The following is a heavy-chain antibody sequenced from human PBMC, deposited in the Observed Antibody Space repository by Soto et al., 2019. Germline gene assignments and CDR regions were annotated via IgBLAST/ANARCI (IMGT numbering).Heavy chain of an antibody. Sequence: SETLSLTCAVYGGSFSGYYWSWIRQPPGKGLEWIGEINHSGSTNYNPSLKSRVTISVDTSKNQFSLKLSSVTAADTAVYYCAGGGQQLVRYYYYGMDVWGQGTTVTVSS. J-gene: IGHJ6*02. V-gene: IGHV4-34*01. CDR1: GGSFSGYY. CDR2: INHSGST. D-gene: IGHD6-13*01. CDR3: AGGGQQLVRYYYYGMDV.